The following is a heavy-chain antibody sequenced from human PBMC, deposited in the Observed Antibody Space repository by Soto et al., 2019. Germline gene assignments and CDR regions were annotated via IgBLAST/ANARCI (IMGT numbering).Heavy chain of an antibody. CDR1: GYTFTTYG. D-gene: IGHD3-10*01. CDR3: ARDWSAEVLPDY. J-gene: IGHJ4*02. V-gene: IGHV1-18*01. Sequence: QVQLVQSGVEVRKPGASVKVSCKASGYTFTTYGISWLRQAPGQGPERMGWISTYNGNTQLAQKFQGRVTMTTDTSTNTAYMELRSLTSDDTAVCYCARDWSAEVLPDYWGQGTLVTVSS. CDR2: ISTYNGNT.